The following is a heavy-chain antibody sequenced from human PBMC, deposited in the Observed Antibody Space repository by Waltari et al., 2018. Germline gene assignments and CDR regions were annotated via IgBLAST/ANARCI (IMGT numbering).Heavy chain of an antibody. D-gene: IGHD4-17*01. Sequence: EVQLLESGGGLVQPGGSLRLSCAASGFTFSSYAMSWVRQAPGKGLEWVSAIRGSGGSTYYADSVKGRFTISRDKSKNTLYLQVNSLRAEDTAVYYCAKDHVGDYSRDYYYGMDVWGQGTTVTVSS. CDR2: IRGSGGST. CDR3: AKDHVGDYSRDYYYGMDV. J-gene: IGHJ6*02. V-gene: IGHV3-23*01. CDR1: GFTFSSYA.